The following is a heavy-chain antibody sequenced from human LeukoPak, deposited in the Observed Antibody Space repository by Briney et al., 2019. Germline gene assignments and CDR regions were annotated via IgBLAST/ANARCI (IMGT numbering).Heavy chain of an antibody. D-gene: IGHD6-19*01. J-gene: IGHJ4*02. CDR1: GYTFTSYA. V-gene: IGHV1-3*01. CDR3: ASHPLSSGDYFDY. CDR2: INAGNGNT. Sequence: ASVKVSCKASGYTFTSYAMHWVRQAAGQRLEWMGWINAGNGNTKYSQKFQGRVTITRDTSASTAYMELSSLRSEDTAVYYCASHPLSSGDYFDYWGQGTLVTVSS.